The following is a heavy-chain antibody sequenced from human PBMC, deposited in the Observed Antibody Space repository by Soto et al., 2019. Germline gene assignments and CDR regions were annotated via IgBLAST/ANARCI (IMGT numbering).Heavy chain of an antibody. J-gene: IGHJ5*02. CDR1: GGTFSSYA. CDR3: AREGGGSSFGFDA. D-gene: IGHD6-6*01. Sequence: QVQLVQSGAEVKKPGSSVKVSCKASGGTFSSYAISWVRQAPGQGLEWMGGIIPIFGTANYAQKFQGRVTITADESTSTAYMGRSSLRDEDTDVYYCAREGGGSSFGFDAWGQGTLVTVSS. CDR2: IIPIFGTA. V-gene: IGHV1-69*01.